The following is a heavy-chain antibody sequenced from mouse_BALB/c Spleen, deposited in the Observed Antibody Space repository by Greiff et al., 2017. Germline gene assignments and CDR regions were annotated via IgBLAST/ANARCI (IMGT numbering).Heavy chain of an antibody. CDR3: ARRDSSGYVGAMDY. J-gene: IGHJ4*01. CDR2: IWSGGST. D-gene: IGHD3-2*01. Sequence: VQLVESGPGLVQPSQSLSITCTVSGFSLTSYGVHWVRQSPGKGLEWLGVIWSGGSTDYNAAFISRLSISKDNSKSQVFFKMNSLQANDTAIYYCARRDSSGYVGAMDYWGQGTSVTVSS. CDR1: GFSLTSYG. V-gene: IGHV2-2*02.